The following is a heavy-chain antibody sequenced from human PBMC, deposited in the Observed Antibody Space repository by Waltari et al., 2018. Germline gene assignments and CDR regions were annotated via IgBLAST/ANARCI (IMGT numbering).Heavy chain of an antibody. CDR2: ISGVGAAT. CDR3: AKGSGDGSTEYFDY. J-gene: IGHJ4*02. Sequence: EVQLLESGGGLVQRGGSLRLSCAVSGFTFSSSALSWVRQAPGKGLEWVSTISGVGAATYYADSVKVRFTISRDISKNTVYLHMNSLRAEDTAVYFCAKGSGDGSTEYFDYWGQGTLVTVSS. CDR1: GFTFSSSA. V-gene: IGHV3-23*01. D-gene: IGHD6-19*01.